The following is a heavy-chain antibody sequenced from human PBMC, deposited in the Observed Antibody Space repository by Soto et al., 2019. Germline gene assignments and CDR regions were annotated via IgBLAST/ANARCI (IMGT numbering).Heavy chain of an antibody. CDR3: AKDQGSSWYEIDY. V-gene: IGHV3-23*01. CDR2: ISGSGGST. D-gene: IGHD6-13*01. Sequence: EVQLLESGGGLVQPGGSLRLSCAASGFTFSNYAVTWVRQAPGKGLEWVSTISGSGGSTYYADSEKGRFTISRDNSKNTLYLQMNRLRAEDTAVYYCAKDQGSSWYEIDYWGQGTLVTVSS. CDR1: GFTFSNYA. J-gene: IGHJ4*02.